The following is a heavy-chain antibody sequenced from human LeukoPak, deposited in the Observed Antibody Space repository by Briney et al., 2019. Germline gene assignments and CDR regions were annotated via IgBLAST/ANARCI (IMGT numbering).Heavy chain of an antibody. D-gene: IGHD1-26*01. CDR3: AREKVDGGSRARYFDY. CDR2: ISYDGSNK. CDR1: GFTFSSYA. Sequence: GGSLRLSCAASGFTFSSYAMHWVRQAPGKGLEWVAVISYDGSNKYYADSVKGRFTISRDNAKNSLYLQMNSLRDEDTAVYYCAREKVDGGSRARYFDYWGQGTLVTVSS. J-gene: IGHJ4*02. V-gene: IGHV3-30-3*01.